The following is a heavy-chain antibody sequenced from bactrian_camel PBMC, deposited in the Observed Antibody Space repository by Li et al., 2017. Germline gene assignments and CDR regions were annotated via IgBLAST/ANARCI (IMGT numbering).Heavy chain of an antibody. J-gene: IGHJ4*01. D-gene: IGHD2*01. V-gene: IGHV3S1*01. Sequence: HVQLVESGGGSVQAGGSLRLSCAISGRSNENYFLAWFRQPPGKEREGVAAMYTGFGGGNIYYDDSVKGRFSISRDNAKQLLYLQMNSLKSEDTAVYYCAAGRGIGGFEVDEYTYWGQGTQVTVS. CDR3: AAGRGIGGFEVDEYTY. CDR1: GRSNENYF. CDR2: MYTGFGGGNI.